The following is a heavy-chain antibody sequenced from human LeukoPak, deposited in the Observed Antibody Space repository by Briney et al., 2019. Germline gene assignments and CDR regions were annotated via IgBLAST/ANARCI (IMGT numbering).Heavy chain of an antibody. CDR3: ARIPKGSGWTFDY. CDR1: GFTFATSA. D-gene: IGHD6-19*01. Sequence: GGSLRLSCAASGFTFATSAMSWVRQAPGKGLDWVSTIGGNGGITYYADSVKGRFTISNDDSKNTVYLQMNSLRAEDTAVYYCARIPKGSGWTFDYWGQGTLVTVSS. J-gene: IGHJ4*02. CDR2: IGGNGGIT. V-gene: IGHV3-23*01.